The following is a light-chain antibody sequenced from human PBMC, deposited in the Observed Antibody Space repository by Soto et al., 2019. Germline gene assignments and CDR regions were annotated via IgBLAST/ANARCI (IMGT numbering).Light chain of an antibody. CDR3: QTWGTGIRVV. CDR2: LNSDGSH. CDR1: SGHSTYA. V-gene: IGLV4-69*01. J-gene: IGLJ2*01. Sequence: QSVLTQSPSASASLGASVKLTCTLNSGHSTYAIAWHQQRPEKGPRYLMRLNSDGSHTKGDGIPDRFSGSSSGAERYLSISSLQSDDEADYYCQTWGTGIRVVFGGGTKVTVL.